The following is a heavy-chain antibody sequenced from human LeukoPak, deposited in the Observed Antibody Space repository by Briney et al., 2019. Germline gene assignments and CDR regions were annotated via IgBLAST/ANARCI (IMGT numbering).Heavy chain of an antibody. Sequence: GESLRISCKGSGYSFTSYWISWVRQMPGEGLEWMGRIDPSDSYTNYSPSFQGHVTISADKSISTAYLQWSSLKASDTAMYYCARTWDCSSTGCYHFDYWGQGTLVTVSS. D-gene: IGHD2-2*01. CDR2: IDPSDSYT. CDR3: ARTWDCSSTGCYHFDY. V-gene: IGHV5-10-1*01. J-gene: IGHJ4*02. CDR1: GYSFTSYW.